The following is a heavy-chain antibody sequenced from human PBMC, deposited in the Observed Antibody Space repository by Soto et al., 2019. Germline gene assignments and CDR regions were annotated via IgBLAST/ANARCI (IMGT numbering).Heavy chain of an antibody. V-gene: IGHV3-21*01. CDR1: GISFSGYN. CDR3: ARDRPSRDSFYYGLDV. J-gene: IGHJ6*02. CDR2: ISSSSDYI. D-gene: IGHD6-13*01. Sequence: ESGGGLVKPGGSLRLSCAASGISFSGYNMNWVRQAPGRGLQWVSSISSSSDYIHYADSVKGRFTIYRDNAKNSLYLQMDSLRAEDTGVYYCARDRPSRDSFYYGLDVWGQGTTVTVS.